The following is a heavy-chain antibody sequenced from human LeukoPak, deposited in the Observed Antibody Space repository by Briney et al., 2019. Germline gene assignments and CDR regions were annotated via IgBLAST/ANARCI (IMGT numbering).Heavy chain of an antibody. V-gene: IGHV4-59*01. J-gene: IGHJ4*02. CDR2: IYYSGST. D-gene: IGHD2-2*01. CDR1: GGSISSYY. CDR3: ARVGSSTNGEIDY. Sequence: SETLSLTCTVSGGSISSYYWSWIRQPPGKGLEWIGYIYYSGSTNYNPSLKSRVTISVDTSKNQFSLKLSSVTAADTAVYYCARVGSSTNGEIDYWGQGTLVTVSS.